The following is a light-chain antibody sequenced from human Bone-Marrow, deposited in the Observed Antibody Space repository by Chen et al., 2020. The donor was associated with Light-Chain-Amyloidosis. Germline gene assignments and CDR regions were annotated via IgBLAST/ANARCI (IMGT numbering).Light chain of an antibody. Sequence: SYVLTQPSSVSVAPGQTATIACGGNNIGSTSVHWYQQTPGQAPLLVVYDDSDRPSGIPERWSGANAGNTATVTISRVEAGDEADYYCQVWDRSSDRPVFGGGTKLTGL. CDR3: QVWDRSSDRPV. CDR1: NIGSTS. CDR2: DDS. J-gene: IGLJ3*02. V-gene: IGLV3-21*02.